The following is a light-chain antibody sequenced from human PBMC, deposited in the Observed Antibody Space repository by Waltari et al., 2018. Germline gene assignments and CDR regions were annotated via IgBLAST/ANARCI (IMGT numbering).Light chain of an antibody. V-gene: IGKV4-1*01. CDR2: WAS. CDR3: QQYNNWPH. Sequence: DIVMTQSPDSLAVSLGERATINCTSSQSLFYSSTKKNSLAWYQQKPGQPPKLLIYWASARESGVPDRFSGSGSGTDFTLTISSLQSEDFAVYYCQQYNNWPHFGGGTKVEIK. CDR1: QSLFYSSTKKNS. J-gene: IGKJ4*01.